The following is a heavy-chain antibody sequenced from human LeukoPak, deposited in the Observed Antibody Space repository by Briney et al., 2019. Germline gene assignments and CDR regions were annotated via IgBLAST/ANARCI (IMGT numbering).Heavy chain of an antibody. Sequence: GGSLRLSCAASGFTFSSYAMSWVRQAPGKGLEWVSAISGSGGSTYYADSVKGRFTISRDNSKNTLYLQMNSLRAEDTAVYYCAKQSTVTTRTDADYWGQGTLVTVSS. CDR1: GFTFSSYA. D-gene: IGHD4-17*01. J-gene: IGHJ4*02. V-gene: IGHV3-23*01. CDR3: AKQSTVTTRTDADY. CDR2: ISGSGGST.